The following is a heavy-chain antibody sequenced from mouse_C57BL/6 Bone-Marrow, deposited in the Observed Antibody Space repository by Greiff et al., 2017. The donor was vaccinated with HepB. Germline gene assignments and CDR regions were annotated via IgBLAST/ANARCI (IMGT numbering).Heavy chain of an antibody. CDR2: IDTNSGGT. Sequence: QVQLQQPGAELVKPGASVKLSCKASGYTFTSYWMHWVKQRPGRGLEWIGRIDTNSGGTKYNEKFKSKATLTVDKPSSTAYMKLSSLTSEDSAVYYCAREEIITTVVATGDYFGYWGQGTTLTVSS. V-gene: IGHV1-72*01. D-gene: IGHD1-1*01. J-gene: IGHJ2*01. CDR3: AREEIITTVVATGDYFGY. CDR1: GYTFTSYW.